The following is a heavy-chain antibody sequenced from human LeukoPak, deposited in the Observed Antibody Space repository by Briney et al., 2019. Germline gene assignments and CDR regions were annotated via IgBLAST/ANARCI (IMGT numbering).Heavy chain of an antibody. J-gene: IGHJ3*02. CDR1: GYTFTSCG. D-gene: IGHD3-10*01. CDR3: ARDYGRGYAFDI. V-gene: IGHV1-18*01. Sequence: ASVTVSCKASGYTFTSCGISWVRQAPGQGLEGMGWISAYNGNTNYAQKLQGRVTMTTGTSTSTAYMELRSLRSDDTAVYYCARDYGRGYAFDIWGQGTMVTVSS. CDR2: ISAYNGNT.